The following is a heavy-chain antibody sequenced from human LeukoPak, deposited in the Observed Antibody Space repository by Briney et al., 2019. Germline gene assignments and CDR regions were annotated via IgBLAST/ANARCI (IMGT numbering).Heavy chain of an antibody. CDR3: AKASSYYDSWSGKEDY. D-gene: IGHD3-3*01. CDR1: GFTFSSYG. CDR2: IRYDGSNK. J-gene: IGHJ4*02. Sequence: PGGSLRLSCAASGFTFSSYGMHWVRQAPGKELEWVAFIRYDGSNKYYADSVKGRFTISRGNSKNTLYLQMNSLRAEDTAVYYCAKASSYYDSWSGKEDYWGQGTLVTVSS. V-gene: IGHV3-30*02.